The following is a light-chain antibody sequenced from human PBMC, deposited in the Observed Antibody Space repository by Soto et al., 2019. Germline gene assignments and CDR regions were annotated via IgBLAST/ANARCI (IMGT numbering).Light chain of an antibody. J-gene: IGKJ1*01. CDR1: QDIGKN. CDR3: QKYNSVPAT. V-gene: IGKV1-27*01. CDR2: LTS. Sequence: DIQMTQSPSSLSASVGDRDTIICRASQDIGKNLAWYQQKPGQVPKLLIHLTSTLQSGVPSRFSGSGSGTDFTLTISSLQPEDVASYYCQKYNSVPATFGQGTKVEI.